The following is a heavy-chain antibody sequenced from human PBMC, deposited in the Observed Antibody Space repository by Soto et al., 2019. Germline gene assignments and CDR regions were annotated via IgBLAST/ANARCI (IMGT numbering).Heavy chain of an antibody. CDR2: ISSSSSYI. Sequence: GGSLRLSCAASGFTFSSYSMNWVRQAPGKGLEWVSSISSSSSYIYYADSVKGRFTISRDNAKNSLYLQMNSLRAEDTAVYYCARTMACPGMATIPRCPHDYWGQGTLVTVSS. CDR3: ARTMACPGMATIPRCPHDY. D-gene: IGHD5-12*01. J-gene: IGHJ4*02. V-gene: IGHV3-21*01. CDR1: GFTFSSYS.